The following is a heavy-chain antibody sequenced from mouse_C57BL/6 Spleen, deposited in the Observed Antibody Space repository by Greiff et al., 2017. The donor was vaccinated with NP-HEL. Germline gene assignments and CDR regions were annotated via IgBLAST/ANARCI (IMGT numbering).Heavy chain of an antibody. CDR2: IYPRSGNT. CDR1: GYTFTSYG. CDR3: ARWNSNYIDYAMDY. J-gene: IGHJ4*01. Sequence: QVQLQQSGAELARPGASVKLSCKASGYTFTSYGISWVKQRTGQGLEWIGEIYPRSGNTYYTDPFKGKATLTADKSSSTAYMELRHLTSEDSTVYFCARWNSNYIDYAMDYWGQGTSVTVSS. V-gene: IGHV1-81*01. D-gene: IGHD2-5*01.